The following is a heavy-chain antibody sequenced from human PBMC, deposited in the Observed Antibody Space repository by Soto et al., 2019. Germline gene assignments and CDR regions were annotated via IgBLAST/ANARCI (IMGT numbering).Heavy chain of an antibody. CDR3: ARRGTDAYHYQSYYYYALDV. CDR2: IDPSDSYA. J-gene: IGHJ6*02. CDR1: GYSFTSYW. D-gene: IGHD3-16*01. V-gene: IGHV5-10-1*01. Sequence: GESLKISCKGSGYSFTSYWINWVRQMPGKGLEWMGRIDPSDSYASYSPSFQGHVIISVDKSTSTAYLQWSSLKASDTAMYYCARRGTDAYHYQSYYYYALDVWGQGTTVTVSS.